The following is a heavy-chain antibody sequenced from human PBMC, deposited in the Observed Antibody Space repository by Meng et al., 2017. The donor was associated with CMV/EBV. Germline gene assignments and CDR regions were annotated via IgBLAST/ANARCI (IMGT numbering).Heavy chain of an antibody. J-gene: IGHJ5*02. D-gene: IGHD6-13*01. V-gene: IGHV4-34*01. Sequence: SQTLSLTCAVYSGSFSGYYWSWIRQPPGKGLEWIGEINHSGSTNYNPSLKSRVTISVDTSKNQFSLKLSSVTAADTAVYYCARYSSWPGLASAWGQGTLVTVSS. CDR3: ARYSSWPGLASA. CDR1: SGSFSGYY. CDR2: INHSGST.